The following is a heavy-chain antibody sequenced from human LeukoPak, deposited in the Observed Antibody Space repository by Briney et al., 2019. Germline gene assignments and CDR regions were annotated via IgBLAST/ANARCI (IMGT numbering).Heavy chain of an antibody. J-gene: IGHJ6*02. V-gene: IGHV3-9*01. D-gene: IGHD3-16*01. CDR3: ATASRPPKITGYYYGMDV. CDR2: ISWNSGSI. CDR1: GFTFDDYA. Sequence: GGSLRLSCAASGFTFDDYAMHWVRQAPGKGLEWVSGISWNSGSIGYADSVKGRFTISRDNAKNSLYLQMNSLRAEDTALYYCATASRPPKITGYYYGMDVWGQGTTVTVSS.